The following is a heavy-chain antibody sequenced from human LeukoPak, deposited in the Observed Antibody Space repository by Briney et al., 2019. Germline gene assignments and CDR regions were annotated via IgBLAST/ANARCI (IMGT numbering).Heavy chain of an antibody. Sequence: PGGSLRLSCAASGFAFDDYAMHWVRQAPGKGLEWVSGISWNSGSIGYADSVKGRFTISRDNAKNSLYLQMNSLRAEDTALYYCAKDRGYTSGWPIDSWGQGTLVTVSS. CDR1: GFAFDDYA. D-gene: IGHD2-15*01. J-gene: IGHJ4*02. CDR2: ISWNSGSI. V-gene: IGHV3-9*01. CDR3: AKDRGYTSGWPIDS.